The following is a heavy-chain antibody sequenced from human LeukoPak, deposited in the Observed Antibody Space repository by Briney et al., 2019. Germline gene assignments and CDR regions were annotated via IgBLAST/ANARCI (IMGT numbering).Heavy chain of an antibody. CDR2: ISYDGSNK. J-gene: IGHJ4*02. CDR1: GFTFSSYA. CDR3: ASGDPYYYDSSGYPY. D-gene: IGHD3-22*01. Sequence: GGSLRLSCAASGFTFSSYAMHWVRQAPGKGLEWVAVISYDGSNKYYADSVKGRFTISRDNSKNTLYLQMNSLRAEDTAVYYCASGDPYYYDSSGYPYWGQGTLVTVSS. V-gene: IGHV3-30*04.